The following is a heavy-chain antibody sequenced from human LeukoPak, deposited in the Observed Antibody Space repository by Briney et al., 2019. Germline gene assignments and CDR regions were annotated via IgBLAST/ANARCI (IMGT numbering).Heavy chain of an antibody. V-gene: IGHV3-30-3*01. CDR2: ISFDGDNE. Sequence: GGSLRLSCATSGFTFSNYAIHWVRQAPGKGLEWVADISFDGDNEYYADSVKGRFTISRDNSKNMLYLQTNSLRAEDTAVYYCAKDQDSSGWYVGYYYYGMDVWGQGTTVTVSS. CDR1: GFTFSNYA. D-gene: IGHD6-19*01. J-gene: IGHJ6*02. CDR3: AKDQDSSGWYVGYYYYGMDV.